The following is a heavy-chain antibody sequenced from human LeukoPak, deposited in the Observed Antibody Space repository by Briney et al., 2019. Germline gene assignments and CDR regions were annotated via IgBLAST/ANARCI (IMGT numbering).Heavy chain of an antibody. Sequence: GGSLRLSCSASGFSFSRFSMHWVRQAPGKGLEYVSSISSEGGRKYYPDSVKGRFTISRDNSKNILYLQMSSLRAEDTAVYYCAKAASGNWNDISDYWGQGTLVTVSS. CDR3: AKAASGNWNDISDY. CDR2: ISSEGGRK. V-gene: IGHV3-64D*08. D-gene: IGHD1-1*01. J-gene: IGHJ4*02. CDR1: GFSFSRFS.